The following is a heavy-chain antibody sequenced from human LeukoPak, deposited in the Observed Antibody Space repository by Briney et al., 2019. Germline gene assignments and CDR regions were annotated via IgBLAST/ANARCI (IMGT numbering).Heavy chain of an antibody. CDR3: ARWQSGYSSSWIDY. D-gene: IGHD6-13*01. CDR1: GGSISSYY. Sequence: SETLSLTCTASGGSISSYYWSWTRQPAGKGLEWIGRIYTSGSTNYNPSLKSRVTMSVDTSKNQFSLKLSSVTAADTAVYYCARWQSGYSSSWIDYWGQGTLVTVSS. J-gene: IGHJ4*02. CDR2: IYTSGST. V-gene: IGHV4-4*07.